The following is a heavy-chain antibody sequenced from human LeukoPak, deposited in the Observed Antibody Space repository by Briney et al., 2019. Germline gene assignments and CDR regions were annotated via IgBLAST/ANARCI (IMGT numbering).Heavy chain of an antibody. Sequence: PSETLSLTCTVSGVSISSYYWSWIPQPPGKGLEWIGYMYNNGSTYYSPSLKSRVTISVETSKNQFSLKLTSVTAADTAVYFWARNFETGTPSRIRYYFYYYGMDVWGQGTTVTVSS. D-gene: IGHD3-10*01. CDR2: MYNNGST. CDR1: GVSISSYY. CDR3: ARNFETGTPSRIRYYFYYYGMDV. J-gene: IGHJ6*02. V-gene: IGHV4-59*01.